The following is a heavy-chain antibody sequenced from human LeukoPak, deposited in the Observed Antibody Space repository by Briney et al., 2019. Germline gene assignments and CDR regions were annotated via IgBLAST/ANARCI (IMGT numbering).Heavy chain of an antibody. Sequence: GGSLRLSCAASEFTFNTYAVSWVRQAPGKGLEWVSAISGDGGITYYADSVRGRFTISRDNSKSRLYLQMNSLRAEDTAVYYCAKSSGPGGYYYYGMDVWGQGTTVTVSS. D-gene: IGHD3-22*01. CDR1: EFTFNTYA. CDR2: ISGDGGIT. CDR3: AKSSGPGGYYYYGMDV. J-gene: IGHJ6*02. V-gene: IGHV3-23*01.